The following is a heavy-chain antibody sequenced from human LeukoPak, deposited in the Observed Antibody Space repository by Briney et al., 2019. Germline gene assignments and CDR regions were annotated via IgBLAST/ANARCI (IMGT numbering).Heavy chain of an antibody. CDR1: GGSFSGYY. Sequence: NPSETLSLTCAVYGGSFSGYYWSWLRQPPGKGLEWIGEINHSGSTNYNPSRKSRVTISVDTSKNQFSLKLSSVTAADTAVYYCARVHYYGMDVWGQGTTVTVSS. J-gene: IGHJ6*02. CDR3: ARVHYYGMDV. V-gene: IGHV4-34*01. CDR2: INHSGST.